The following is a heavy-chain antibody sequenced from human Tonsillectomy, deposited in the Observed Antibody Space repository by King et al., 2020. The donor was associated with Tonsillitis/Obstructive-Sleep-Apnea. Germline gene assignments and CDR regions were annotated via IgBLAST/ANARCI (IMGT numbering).Heavy chain of an antibody. D-gene: IGHD3-22*01. CDR2: IRQDGSEK. CDR1: GFTFSSYW. V-gene: IGHV3-7*03. CDR3: ARARNTMLGAWYFDY. Sequence: QLVQSGGGLVQPGGSLRLSCAASGFTFSSYWMSWVRQAPGRGLEWVANIRQDGSEKYYVDSVKGRSTISRDNAENSLYLQMNSLRAEDTAVYYCARARNTMLGAWYFDYWGQGTLATVSS. J-gene: IGHJ4*02.